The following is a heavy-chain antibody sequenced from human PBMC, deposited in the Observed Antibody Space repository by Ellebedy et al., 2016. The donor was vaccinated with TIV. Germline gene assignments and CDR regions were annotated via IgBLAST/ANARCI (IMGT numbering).Heavy chain of an antibody. V-gene: IGHV3-30*18. Sequence: GGSLRLXXAASGFTFSSYGMHWVRQAPGKGLEWVAVISYDGSNKYYADSVKGRFTISRDNSKNTLYLQMNSLRAEDTAVYYCAKFAGSGSYYSQDWGQGTLVTVSS. D-gene: IGHD1-26*01. CDR2: ISYDGSNK. CDR1: GFTFSSYG. J-gene: IGHJ4*02. CDR3: AKFAGSGSYYSQD.